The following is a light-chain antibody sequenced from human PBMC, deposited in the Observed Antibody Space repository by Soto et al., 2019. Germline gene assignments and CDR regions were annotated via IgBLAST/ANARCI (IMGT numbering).Light chain of an antibody. CDR2: AAT. J-gene: IGKJ3*01. Sequence: EIVLTQSTATLSLSPGERATLSCRASQSIYINSLAWYQHKRGQAPRLLIYAATVRATAVPDRFNGSGSGTDFALTISRLEPEDSAMYYCQQYGDSPFAFGTGTKADIK. CDR3: QQYGDSPFA. CDR1: QSIYINS. V-gene: IGKV3-20*01.